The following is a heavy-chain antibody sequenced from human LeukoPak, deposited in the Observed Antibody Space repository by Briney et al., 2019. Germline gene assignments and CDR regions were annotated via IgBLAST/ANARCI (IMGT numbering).Heavy chain of an antibody. V-gene: IGHV4-59*12. D-gene: IGHD3-10*01. Sequence: PSETLSLTCTVSGGSISSYYWSWIQQPPGKGLEWIGYIYYSGSTNYNPSLKSRVTISVDTSKNQFSLKLSSVTAADTAVYYCARDSSYYYGSGTPRPFDYWGQGTLVTVSS. CDR2: IYYSGST. CDR3: ARDSSYYYGSGTPRPFDY. J-gene: IGHJ4*02. CDR1: GGSISSYY.